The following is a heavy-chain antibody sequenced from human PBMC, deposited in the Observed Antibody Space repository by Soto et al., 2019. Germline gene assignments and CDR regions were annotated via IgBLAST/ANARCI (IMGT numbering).Heavy chain of an antibody. CDR1: GYTFTSYG. CDR2: ISAYNGNT. CDR3: ARVGPTYYDILTGYPYYFDY. D-gene: IGHD3-9*01. Sequence: ASVKVSCKAPGYTFTSYGISWVRQAPGQGLEWMGWISAYNGNTNYAQKLQGRVTMTTDTSTSTAYMELRSLRSDDTAVYYCARVGPTYYDILTGYPYYFDYWGQGTLVTVSS. J-gene: IGHJ4*02. V-gene: IGHV1-18*01.